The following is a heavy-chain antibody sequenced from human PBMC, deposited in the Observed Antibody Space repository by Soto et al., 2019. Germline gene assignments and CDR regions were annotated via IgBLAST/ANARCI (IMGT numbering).Heavy chain of an antibody. CDR1: GFTFSSYA. V-gene: IGHV3-23*01. CDR2: ISGSGDST. CDR3: AKGRGTVRTNFDY. Sequence: EVQLLESGGGLVQPGGSLRLSCAASGFTFSSYAMSWVRQAPGKGLEWVSTISGSGDSTYYADSVKGRFTVSRDNSKNTLYLQMNSLRAEDTAVYYCAKGRGTVRTNFDYWGQGTLVTVSS. J-gene: IGHJ4*02. D-gene: IGHD1-1*01.